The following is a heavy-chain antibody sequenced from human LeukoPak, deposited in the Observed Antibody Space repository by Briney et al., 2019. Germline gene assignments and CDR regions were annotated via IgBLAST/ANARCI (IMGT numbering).Heavy chain of an antibody. D-gene: IGHD3-10*01. CDR2: IYYSGST. V-gene: IGHV4-59*01. Sequence: SETLSLTCTVSGGSISSYYWSWIRQPPGKGLEWIGYIYYSGSTNYNPSLKGRVTISVDTSKNQFSLKLSSVTAADTAVYYCARKVMVRGVIIFDYWGQGTLVTVSS. CDR1: GGSISSYY. J-gene: IGHJ4*02. CDR3: ARKVMVRGVIIFDY.